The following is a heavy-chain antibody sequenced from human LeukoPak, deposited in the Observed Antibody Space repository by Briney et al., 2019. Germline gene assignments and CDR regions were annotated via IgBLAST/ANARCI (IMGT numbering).Heavy chain of an antibody. V-gene: IGHV1-8*03. CDR2: MNPNSGNT. D-gene: IGHD2-15*01. CDR1: GYIFTSYD. CDR3: ARGGYCSGGSCYGYTWFDP. Sequence: ASVKVSCKASGYIFTSYDINWVRQATGQGLEWMGWMNPNSGNTGYAQKFQGRVTITRNTSISTAYMELSSLRSEDTAVYYCARGGYCSGGSCYGYTWFDPWGQGTLVTVSS. J-gene: IGHJ5*02.